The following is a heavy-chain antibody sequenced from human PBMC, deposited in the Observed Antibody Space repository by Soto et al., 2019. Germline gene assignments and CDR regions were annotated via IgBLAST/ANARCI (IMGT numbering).Heavy chain of an antibody. Sequence: KQSQTLSLTCAISGDSVSSNSAAWNWIRQSPSRGLEWLGRTYYRSKWYNDYAVSVKSRITINPDTSKNQFSLQLNSVTPEDTAVYYCARAPGGWYPSYYYYYGMDVWGQGTTVTVSS. J-gene: IGHJ6*02. CDR2: TYYRSKWYN. D-gene: IGHD6-19*01. CDR3: ARAPGGWYPSYYYYYGMDV. V-gene: IGHV6-1*01. CDR1: GDSVSSNSAA.